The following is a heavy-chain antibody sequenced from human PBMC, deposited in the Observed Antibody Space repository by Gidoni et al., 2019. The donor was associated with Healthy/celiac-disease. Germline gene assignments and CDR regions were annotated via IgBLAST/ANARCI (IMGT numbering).Heavy chain of an antibody. V-gene: IGHV3-48*01. Sequence: EVQLLESGGGLVQPGGSLSLSCAASGFPFSSYSMNWVRQAPGKGLEWVSYISSSSSTIYYADSVKGRFTISRDNAKNSLYLQMNSLRAEDTAVYYCARVPIYGSGSYHLDYWGQGTLVTVSS. J-gene: IGHJ4*02. CDR2: ISSSSSTI. CDR1: GFPFSSYS. CDR3: ARVPIYGSGSYHLDY. D-gene: IGHD3-10*01.